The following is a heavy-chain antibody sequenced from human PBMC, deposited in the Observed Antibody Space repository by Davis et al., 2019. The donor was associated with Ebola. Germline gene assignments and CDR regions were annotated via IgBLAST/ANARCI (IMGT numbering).Heavy chain of an antibody. J-gene: IGHJ5*02. CDR2: GTSADT. CDR1: GFIFSTYV. CDR3: AKDWRYDTRGASADP. D-gene: IGHD3-9*01. Sequence: GESLKISCSASGFIFSTYVMSWVRQAPGKGLEWVSTYGTSADTYYADSVKGRFTISRDNSKNTLYLQMNGLRVEDTAIYYCAKDWRYDTRGASADPWGQGTQVTVSS. V-gene: IGHV3-23*01.